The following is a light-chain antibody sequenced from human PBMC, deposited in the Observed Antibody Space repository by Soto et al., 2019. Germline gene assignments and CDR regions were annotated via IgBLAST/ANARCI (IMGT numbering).Light chain of an antibody. CDR3: QQYDNLPWT. V-gene: IGKV1-33*01. Sequence: DIQMTQSPSSLSASVGDRVTITCQASQDISNYLNWFQQKPGKAPKLLIYDASNLKTGVPSRFSGSGSGTDFTFTISSLQTEDIATYYCQQYDNLPWTFGQGTKVEIK. J-gene: IGKJ1*01. CDR2: DAS. CDR1: QDISNY.